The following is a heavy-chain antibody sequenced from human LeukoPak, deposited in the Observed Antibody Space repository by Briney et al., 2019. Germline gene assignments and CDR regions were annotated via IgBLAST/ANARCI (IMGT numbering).Heavy chain of an antibody. CDR2: INTNTGNP. CDR3: AVLSYDSSGYYYPFDY. D-gene: IGHD3-22*01. J-gene: IGHJ4*02. CDR1: GYTFTSYA. V-gene: IGHV7-4-1*02. Sequence: ASVKVSCKASGYTFTSYAMNWVRQAPGQGLEWMGWINTNTGNPTFAQGFTGRFVFSLDTSVSTAYLQITSLKAEDTAVYYCAVLSYDSSGYYYPFDYWGQGTLVTVSS.